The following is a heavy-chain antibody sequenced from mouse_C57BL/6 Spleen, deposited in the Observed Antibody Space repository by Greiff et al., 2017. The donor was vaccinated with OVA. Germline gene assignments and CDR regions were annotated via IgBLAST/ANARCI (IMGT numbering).Heavy chain of an antibody. Sequence: QVQLQQPGAELVMPGASVKLSCKASGYTFTSYWMHWVKQRPGQGLEWIGEIDPSDSYTNYNQKFKGKSTLTVDKSSSTAYMQLSSLTSEDSAVDYCARGGDYDWVAYWGQGTLVTVSA. CDR2: IDPSDSYT. CDR1: GYTFTSYW. V-gene: IGHV1-69*01. J-gene: IGHJ3*01. CDR3: ARGGDYDWVAY. D-gene: IGHD2-4*01.